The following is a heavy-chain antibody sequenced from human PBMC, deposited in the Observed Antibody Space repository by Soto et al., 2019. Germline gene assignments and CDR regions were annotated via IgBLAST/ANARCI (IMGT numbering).Heavy chain of an antibody. V-gene: IGHV3-43*01. D-gene: IGHD6-25*01. J-gene: IGHJ6*02. CDR1: GFNLHDYT. Sequence: EEHLVESGGAVEQPGGSLRLSCAASGFNLHDYTIHWVRQSPGKGLEWVSFITWDGGSIYYADSVKGRFTISRDNSKNALTLEMNSLRNEDSGVYYCAKGGFGGYGMDVWGQGTTVTVSS. CDR3: AKGGFGGYGMDV. CDR2: ITWDGGSI.